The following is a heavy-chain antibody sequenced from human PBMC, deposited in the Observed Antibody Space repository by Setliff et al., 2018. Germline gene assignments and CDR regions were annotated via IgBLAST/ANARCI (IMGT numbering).Heavy chain of an antibody. J-gene: IGHJ4*02. Sequence: ASVKVSCKASGYIFTSYGISWVRQAPGQGLEWMGWISAYAQKFQGRVTMTRNTSISTAYMELSSLRSEDTAVYYCARGKGSGQDYWGQGTLVTVSS. V-gene: IGHV1-8*01. CDR1: GYIFTSYG. D-gene: IGHD2-15*01. CDR2: ISA. CDR3: ARGKGSGQDY.